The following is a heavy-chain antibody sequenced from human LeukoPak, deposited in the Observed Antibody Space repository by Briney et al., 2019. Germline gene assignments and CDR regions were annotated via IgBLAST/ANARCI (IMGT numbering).Heavy chain of an antibody. CDR3: AKDLGNWELLSYFDY. J-gene: IGHJ4*02. CDR2: ISYDGSNK. V-gene: IGHV3-30*18. CDR1: GFTFSSYG. Sequence: PGGSLRLSCAASGFTFSSYGMHWVRQAPGKGLEWVAVISYDGSNKYYADSVKGRFTISRDNSKNTLYLQMNSLKAEDTALYYCAKDLGNWELLSYFDYWGQGTLVTVSS. D-gene: IGHD1-26*01.